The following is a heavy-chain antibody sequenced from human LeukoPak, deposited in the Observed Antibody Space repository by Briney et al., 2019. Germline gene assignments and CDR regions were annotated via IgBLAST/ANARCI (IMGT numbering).Heavy chain of an antibody. Sequence: GGSLRLSCAASGFTFSSHSMNWVRQAPGKGLEWVSSISSSSSYIYYADSMKGRFTISRDNAKNSLYLQMNSLRAEDTAVYYCARDQSFGYTFTGDYYYYGLDVWGQGTTVTVSS. CDR1: GFTFSSHS. D-gene: IGHD5-18*01. V-gene: IGHV3-21*01. CDR3: ARDQSFGYTFTGDYYYYGLDV. CDR2: ISSSSSYI. J-gene: IGHJ6*02.